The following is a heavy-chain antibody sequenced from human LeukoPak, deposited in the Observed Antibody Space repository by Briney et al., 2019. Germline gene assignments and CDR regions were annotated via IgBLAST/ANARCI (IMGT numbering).Heavy chain of an antibody. Sequence: GESLKISCKGSGYSFTSYWIAWVRQMPGKGLEWMGIIYPDDSDTKYSPSFQGQVTISADKSISTAYLQWSSMRASDTAMYYCARHGPGIYMDVWGKGATVTVSS. CDR3: ARHGPGIYMDV. CDR2: IYPDDSDT. V-gene: IGHV5-51*01. J-gene: IGHJ6*03. D-gene: IGHD6-13*01. CDR1: GYSFTSYW.